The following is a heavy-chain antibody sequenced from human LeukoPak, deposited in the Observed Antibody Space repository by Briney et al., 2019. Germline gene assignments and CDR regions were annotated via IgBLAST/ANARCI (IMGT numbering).Heavy chain of an antibody. J-gene: IGHJ4*02. D-gene: IGHD3-22*01. CDR3: AKEGVDYYDSSGYSH. CDR1: GFTFSSYA. Sequence: GGSLRLSCAASGFTFSSYAMSWVRQAPGEGLEWVSAISGSGGSTYYADSVKGRFTISRDNSKNTLYLQMNSLRAEDTAVYYCAKEGVDYYDSSGYSHWGQGTLVTVSS. V-gene: IGHV3-23*01. CDR2: ISGSGGST.